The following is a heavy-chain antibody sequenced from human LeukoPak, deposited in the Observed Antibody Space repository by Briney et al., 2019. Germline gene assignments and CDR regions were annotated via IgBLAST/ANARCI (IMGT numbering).Heavy chain of an antibody. V-gene: IGHV3-15*01. Sequence: GGSLRLSCAAFGFTFSNAWMTWVRQAPGKGLEWVGRIKSKTDGGTTDYAAPVKGRFTISRDDSENTLYLQMDSLKTEDTAVYYCEGVYFDSSGYYDANAFDIWGRGAMVTVSS. CDR2: IKSKTDGGTT. J-gene: IGHJ3*02. D-gene: IGHD3-22*01. CDR3: EGVYFDSSGYYDANAFDI. CDR1: GFTFSNAW.